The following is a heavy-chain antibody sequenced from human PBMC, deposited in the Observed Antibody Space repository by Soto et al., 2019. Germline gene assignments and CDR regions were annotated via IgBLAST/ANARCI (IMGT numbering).Heavy chain of an antibody. J-gene: IGHJ6*02. Sequence: SETLSLTCTVSGGSIRSGGYYWSWVRQTPRKGLEWIGNIYYSGNTYYNPSPKSRLTISVDTSKNQFSLTLSSVTAADTAVYYCARDRLMATAGTARHYFGLDVWGQGTTVTVSS. D-gene: IGHD5-18*01. CDR1: GGSIRSGGYY. V-gene: IGHV4-31*03. CDR3: ARDRLMATAGTARHYFGLDV. CDR2: IYYSGNT.